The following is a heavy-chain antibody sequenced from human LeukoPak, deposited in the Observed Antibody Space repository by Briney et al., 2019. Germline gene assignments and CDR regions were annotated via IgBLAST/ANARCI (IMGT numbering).Heavy chain of an antibody. CDR2: IYYSGST. Sequence: SETLSLTCTVSGGSISSYSWSWIRQPPGKGLEWIGYIYYSGSTNYNPSLKSRVTISVDTSKNQLSLKLSSVTAADTAVYYCARNTAIGIFEYCGHGTLVTVSS. V-gene: IGHV4-59*01. D-gene: IGHD5-18*01. CDR3: ARNTAIGIFEY. CDR1: GGSISSYS. J-gene: IGHJ4*01.